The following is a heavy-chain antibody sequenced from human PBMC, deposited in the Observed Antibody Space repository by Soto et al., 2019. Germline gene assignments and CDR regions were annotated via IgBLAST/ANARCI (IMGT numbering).Heavy chain of an antibody. D-gene: IGHD5-18*01. CDR1: GGSIRSYY. Sequence: SETLSLTCTVSGGSIRSYYWSWVRQPPGKGLEWIGYIYYSGSTNYNPSLKSRVTISVDTSKNQFSLKLSSVTAADTAVYYCARVILVDTAMVLDYWGQGTLVTVSS. J-gene: IGHJ4*02. CDR2: IYYSGST. V-gene: IGHV4-59*01. CDR3: ARVILVDTAMVLDY.